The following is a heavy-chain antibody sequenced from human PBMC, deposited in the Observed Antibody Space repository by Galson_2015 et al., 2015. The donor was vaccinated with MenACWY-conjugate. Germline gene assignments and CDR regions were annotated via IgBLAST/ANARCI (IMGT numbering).Heavy chain of an antibody. Sequence: SLRLSCAASGFTFGSYSMNWVRQAPGKGLEWVSYISSSSSTIYYADSVKGRFTISRDNAKNSLYLQMNSLRAEDTAVYYCARDSSGYGGATDYWGQGTLVTVSS. D-gene: IGHD3-22*01. CDR3: ARDSSGYGGATDY. J-gene: IGHJ4*02. V-gene: IGHV3-48*04. CDR2: ISSSSSTI. CDR1: GFTFGSYS.